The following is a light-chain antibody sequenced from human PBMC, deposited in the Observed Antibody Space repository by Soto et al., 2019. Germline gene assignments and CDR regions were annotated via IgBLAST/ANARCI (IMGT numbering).Light chain of an antibody. CDR1: QSISSW. Sequence: DIPMTQSPSTLSASVGDRVTITCRASQSISSWLAWYQQKPGAAPKLLIYEASTLESGVPSRFSGSRSGTEFTLTISYLQSEDFGTYYCQQFYNYPRTFGQGTKVEIK. J-gene: IGKJ1*01. CDR3: QQFYNYPRT. V-gene: IGKV1-5*03. CDR2: EAS.